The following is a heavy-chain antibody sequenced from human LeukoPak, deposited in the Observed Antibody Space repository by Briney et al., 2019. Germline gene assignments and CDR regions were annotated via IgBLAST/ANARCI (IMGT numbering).Heavy chain of an antibody. CDR2: IISSGSTK. CDR1: GFRFFNYE. Sequence: PGGSLRLSCEASGFRFFNYEMNWVRQAPGKGLEWVSYIISSGSTKYYADSVKGRFTISRDNAKNTLYLQMNSLRAEDTAVYYCARAKPKNMVRGLIMRRESRYYFDYWGQGTLVTVSS. V-gene: IGHV3-48*03. CDR3: ARAKPKNMVRGLIMRRESRYYFDY. J-gene: IGHJ4*02. D-gene: IGHD3-10*01.